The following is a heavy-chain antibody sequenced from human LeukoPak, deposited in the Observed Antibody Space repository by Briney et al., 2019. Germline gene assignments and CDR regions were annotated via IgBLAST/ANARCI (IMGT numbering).Heavy chain of an antibody. V-gene: IGHV1-46*01. CDR3: ASGVGGYDSSGYYYTNWFDP. J-gene: IGHJ5*02. D-gene: IGHD3-22*01. CDR1: GYTFTSYY. Sequence: ASVKVSCKASGYTFTSYYMHWVRQAPGQGLEWMGIINPSGGSTSYAQKFQGRVTMTRDMSTSTVYMELSSLRSEDTAVYYCASGVGGYDSSGYYYTNWFDPWGQGTLVTVSS. CDR2: INPSGGST.